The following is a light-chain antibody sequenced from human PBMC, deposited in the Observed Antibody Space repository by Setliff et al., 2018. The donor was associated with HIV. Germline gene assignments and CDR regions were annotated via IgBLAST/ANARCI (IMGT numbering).Light chain of an antibody. Sequence: SSALTQPSSVSIFPGQTARITCSGNVLAKKYGRWFQQKPGQAPILVISRDTQRPSGIPERFSGSKSGATITLTIRGARVEDEADYYCYSAIDNYLLFGGGTKVTVL. CDR2: RDT. CDR3: YSAIDNYLL. V-gene: IGLV3-27*01. CDR1: VLAKKY. J-gene: IGLJ3*02.